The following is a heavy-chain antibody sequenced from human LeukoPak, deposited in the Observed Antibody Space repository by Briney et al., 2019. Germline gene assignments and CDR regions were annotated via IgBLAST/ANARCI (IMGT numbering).Heavy chain of an antibody. V-gene: IGHV1-8*01. Sequence: PGASVKVSCKASGYTFTTYDLNWVRQATRQGLEWMGWMNPNSGNTGYAQKFQGRVTMTRNISITTAYMKLSNLTSEDTAVYYCARRIRGAPTDYWGQGTLVTVSS. CDR3: ARRIRGAPTDY. J-gene: IGHJ4*02. CDR1: GYTFTTYD. D-gene: IGHD3-10*01. CDR2: MNPNSGNT.